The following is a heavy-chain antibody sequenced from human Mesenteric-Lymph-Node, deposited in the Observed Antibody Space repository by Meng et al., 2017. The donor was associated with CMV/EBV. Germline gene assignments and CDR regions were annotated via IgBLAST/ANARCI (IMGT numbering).Heavy chain of an antibody. CDR1: GTFSNYV. V-gene: IGHV1-69*06. D-gene: IGHD2-2*01. Sequence: GTFSNYVFNWVRQAPGHGLEWMGTIIPIFDAPDYAQKFQGRLTISADKSTSTAYMELSSLRSEGTAVYFCARFPRYCTSSTCYRYLDYWGQGTLVTSPQ. J-gene: IGHJ4*02. CDR2: IIPIFDAP. CDR3: ARFPRYCTSSTCYRYLDY.